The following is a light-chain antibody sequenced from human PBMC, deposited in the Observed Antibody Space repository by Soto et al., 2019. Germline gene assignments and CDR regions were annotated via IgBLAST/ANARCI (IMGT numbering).Light chain of an antibody. Sequence: DIQMTQSPSTLCASVGDTVTITCRASQTISTWLAWYQQKPGQAPKLLIYDVSKLEGGVPSRFSGSASGTEFTLTISSLQPDDIAVYSCQHYNSYPYTFGQGTKLEIK. CDR3: QHYNSYPYT. V-gene: IGKV1-5*01. CDR2: DVS. J-gene: IGKJ2*01. CDR1: QTISTW.